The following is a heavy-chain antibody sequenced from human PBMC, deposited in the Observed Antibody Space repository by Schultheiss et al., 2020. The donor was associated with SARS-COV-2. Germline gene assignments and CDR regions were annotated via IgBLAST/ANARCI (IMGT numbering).Heavy chain of an antibody. Sequence: ESLKISCAASGFTFSSYWMTWVRQAPGKGLEWVGRIKSKTDGGTTDYAAPVKGRFTISRDDSKNSLYLQMNSLKTEDTAVYYCARRAYCSGGSCYPYGMDVWGQGTTVTVSS. CDR3: ARRAYCSGGSCYPYGMDV. V-gene: IGHV3-15*01. CDR1: GFTFSSYW. D-gene: IGHD2-15*01. CDR2: IKSKTDGGTT. J-gene: IGHJ6*02.